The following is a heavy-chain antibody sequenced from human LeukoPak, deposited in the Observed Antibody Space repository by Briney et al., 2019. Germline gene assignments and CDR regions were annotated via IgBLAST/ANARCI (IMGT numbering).Heavy chain of an antibody. V-gene: IGHV1-2*02. J-gene: IGHJ5*02. Sequence: ASVKVSCKASGYTFTGYYMHWVRQAPGQGLEWMGWINPNSGGTNYAQKSQGRVTMTRDTSITTAHMELSRLRSDDTAVYYCAREFLAGNNWFDPWGQGTLVTVSS. CDR2: INPNSGGT. D-gene: IGHD1-1*01. CDR3: AREFLAGNNWFDP. CDR1: GYTFTGYY.